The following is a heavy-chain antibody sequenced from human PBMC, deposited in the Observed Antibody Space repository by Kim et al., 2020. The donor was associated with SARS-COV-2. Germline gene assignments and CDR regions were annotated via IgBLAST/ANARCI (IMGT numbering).Heavy chain of an antibody. CDR3: ARGRGVITPLNWFDP. CDR1: GDSVSSNSAA. V-gene: IGHV6-1*01. D-gene: IGHD3-10*01. CDR2: TYYRSKWYN. J-gene: IGHJ5*02. Sequence: SQTLSLTCAISGDSVSSNSAAWNWIRQSPSRGLELLGRTYYRSKWYNDYAVSVKSRITINPDTSKNQFSLQLNSVTPEDTAVYYCARGRGVITPLNWFDPWGQGTLVTVSS.